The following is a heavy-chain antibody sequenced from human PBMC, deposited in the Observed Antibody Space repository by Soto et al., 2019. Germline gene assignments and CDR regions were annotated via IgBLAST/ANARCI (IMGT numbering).Heavy chain of an antibody. V-gene: IGHV2-70*11. CDR3: ARLPPPAATASSYYSDY. Sequence: VSGPTLVNPTQTLTLTCTFSGFSLSTSGMCVSWIRQPPGKALEWLARIDWDDDKYYSTSLKTRLTISKDTSKNQVVLTMTNMDPVDTATYYCARLPPPAATASSYYSDYWGQGTLVTVSS. D-gene: IGHD2-21*02. CDR2: IDWDDDK. J-gene: IGHJ4*02. CDR1: GFSLSTSGMC.